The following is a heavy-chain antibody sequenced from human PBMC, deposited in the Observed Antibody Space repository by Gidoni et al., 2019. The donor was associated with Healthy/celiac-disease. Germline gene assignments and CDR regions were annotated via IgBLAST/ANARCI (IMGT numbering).Heavy chain of an antibody. V-gene: IGHV1-69*06. J-gene: IGHJ6*03. CDR1: GGTFSSYA. Sequence: QVQLVQSGAEVKKPGSSVKVSCKASGGTFSSYAISWVRQAPGQGLEWMGGIIPIFGTANYAQKFQGRVTITADKSTSTAYMELSSLRSEDTAVYYCAREVFGVVTPSPPDESYYYYMDVWGKGTTVTVSS. CDR2: IIPIFGTA. CDR3: AREVFGVVTPSPPDESYYYYMDV. D-gene: IGHD3-3*01.